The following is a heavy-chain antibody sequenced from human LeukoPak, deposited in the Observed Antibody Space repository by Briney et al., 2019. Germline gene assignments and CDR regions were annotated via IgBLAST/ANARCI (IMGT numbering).Heavy chain of an antibody. CDR1: GFTFSDYY. J-gene: IGHJ6*03. CDR3: ARDYSSTSSYYYYYMDV. D-gene: IGHD6-6*01. CDR2: ISSSGITI. Sequence: GGSLRLSCAASGFTFSDYYMGWIRQAPGKGLEWVSYISSSGITIYFADSVKGRFTISRDNAKNSLYLQMNSLRAEDTAVYYCARDYSSTSSYYYYYMDVWGKGTTVTVSS. V-gene: IGHV3-11*04.